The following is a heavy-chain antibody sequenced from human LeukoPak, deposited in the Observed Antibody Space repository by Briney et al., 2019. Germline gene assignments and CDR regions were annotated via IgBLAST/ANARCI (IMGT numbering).Heavy chain of an antibody. J-gene: IGHJ3*02. D-gene: IGHD3-3*01. CDR2: ISGSGGST. Sequence: PGGSLRLSXAASGFTFSSYAMSWVRQAPGKGLEWVSAISGSGGSTYYADSVKGRFTISRDNSKNTLYLQMNSLRAEDTAVYYCAKGRVAYYDFWSGYYGGAFDIWGQGTMVTVSS. V-gene: IGHV3-23*01. CDR1: GFTFSSYA. CDR3: AKGRVAYYDFWSGYYGGAFDI.